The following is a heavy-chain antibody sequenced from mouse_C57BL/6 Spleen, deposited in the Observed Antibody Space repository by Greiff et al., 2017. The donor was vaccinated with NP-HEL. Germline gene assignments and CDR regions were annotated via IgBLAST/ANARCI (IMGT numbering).Heavy chain of an antibody. J-gene: IGHJ2*01. CDR3: TRAIYGYDGGYFDY. CDR1: GFTFSSYA. V-gene: IGHV5-9-1*02. D-gene: IGHD2-2*01. Sequence: EVKVVESGEGLVKPGGSLKLSCAASGFTFSSYAMSWVRQTPEKRLEWVAYISSGGDYIYYADTVKGRFTISRDNARNTLYLQMSSLKSEDTAMYYCTRAIYGYDGGYFDYWGQGTTLTVSS. CDR2: ISSGGDYI.